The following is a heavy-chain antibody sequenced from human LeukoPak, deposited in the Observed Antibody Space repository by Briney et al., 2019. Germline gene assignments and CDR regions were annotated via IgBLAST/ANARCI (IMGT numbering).Heavy chain of an antibody. CDR2: TSGDATRI. CDR1: GFTFSDFW. V-gene: IGHV3-74*03. CDR3: ARDARRHRYFDL. Sequence: GGSLRLSCVASGFTFSDFWMHWFRQVPGKGLMWLARTSGDATRITYADPVEGRFTISRDTAKKTLYLQMTHLKVDDTAMYFCARDARRHRYFDLWGRGTLVTVTS. D-gene: IGHD6-6*01. J-gene: IGHJ2*01.